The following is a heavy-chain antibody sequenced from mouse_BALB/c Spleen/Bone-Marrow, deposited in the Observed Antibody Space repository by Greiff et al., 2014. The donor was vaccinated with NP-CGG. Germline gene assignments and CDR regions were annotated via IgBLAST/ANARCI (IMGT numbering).Heavy chain of an antibody. Sequence: EVQLLESGPELVKPGASVKMSCKASGYTFTTYVMQWVKQKPGQGLEWIGYINPYNDGIKYNEKFKGKATLTSDKSSSTAYMELSSLTSEDSAVYYCARSDGYYYAVDYWGQGTSVTVSS. V-gene: IGHV1-14*01. CDR2: INPYNDGI. CDR1: GYTFTTYV. D-gene: IGHD2-3*01. J-gene: IGHJ4*01. CDR3: ARSDGYYYAVDY.